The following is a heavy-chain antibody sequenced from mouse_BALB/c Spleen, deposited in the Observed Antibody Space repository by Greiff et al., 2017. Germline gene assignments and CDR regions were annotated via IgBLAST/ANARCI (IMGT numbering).Heavy chain of an antibody. J-gene: IGHJ2*01. D-gene: IGHD1-1*01. CDR3: AREATTVYYFDY. Sequence: VKLVESGPGLVAPSQSLSITCTVSGFSLTSYGVHWVRQPPGKGLEWLGVIWAGGSTNYNSALMSRLSISKDNSKSQVFLKMNNLQTDDTAMYYCAREATTVYYFDYWGQGTTLTVSS. CDR2: IWAGGST. V-gene: IGHV2-9*02. CDR1: GFSLTSYG.